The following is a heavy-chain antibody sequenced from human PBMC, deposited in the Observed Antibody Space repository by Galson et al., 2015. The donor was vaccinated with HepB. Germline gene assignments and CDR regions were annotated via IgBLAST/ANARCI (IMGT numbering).Heavy chain of an antibody. V-gene: IGHV3-30*18. D-gene: IGHD3-10*01. CDR1: GFTFSTYG. Sequence: SLRLSCAASGFTFSTYGMHWVRQAPGKGLEWVAMILYDGSNKDYADSVKGRITISRDNPKNTLYLQMNSLRPDDTAVYYWAKGGAKYGSGSHFHYWGQGTRVTVSS. CDR2: ILYDGSNK. CDR3: AKGGAKYGSGSHFHY. J-gene: IGHJ4*02.